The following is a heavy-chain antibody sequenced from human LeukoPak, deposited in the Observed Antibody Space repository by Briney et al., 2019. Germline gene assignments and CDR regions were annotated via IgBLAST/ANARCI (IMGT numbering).Heavy chain of an antibody. CDR3: AKDRDSSWYGYYFDY. D-gene: IGHD6-13*01. CDR1: GFTFNNYA. V-gene: IGHV3-23*01. Sequence: PGGSLRLSCAASGFTFNNYAMSWVRQAPGKGLEWVSTISGSGDSTYCADSVKGRFTISRDNSKNTLYLQMNSLRAEDTAVYYCAKDRDSSWYGYYFDYWGQGTLVTVSS. J-gene: IGHJ4*02. CDR2: ISGSGDST.